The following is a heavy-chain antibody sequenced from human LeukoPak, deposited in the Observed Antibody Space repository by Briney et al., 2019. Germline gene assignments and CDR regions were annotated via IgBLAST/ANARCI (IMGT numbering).Heavy chain of an antibody. CDR2: ISYDGSNN. V-gene: IGHV3-30*04. Sequence: GGSLRLSCAASGFTFSSYAMHWVRQAPGKGLEWVAVISYDGSNNYYADSVKGRFTISRDNSKNTLYLQMNSLRAEDTAVYYCARDDTMVRGVINNYFDYWGQGTLVTVSS. CDR3: ARDDTMVRGVINNYFDY. CDR1: GFTFSSYA. J-gene: IGHJ4*02. D-gene: IGHD3-10*01.